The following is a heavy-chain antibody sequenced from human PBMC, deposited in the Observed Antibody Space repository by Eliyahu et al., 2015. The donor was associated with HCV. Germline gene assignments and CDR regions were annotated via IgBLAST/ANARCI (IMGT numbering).Heavy chain of an antibody. D-gene: IGHD6-19*01. Sequence: QVQLVESGGGVVQPXRSLXLXCAAXGFTFXTYGMHWVRQAPGKGLEWVAVISYDGNNNSYADSVKGRFTISRDNSKNTLYLQMNSLRAEDTAVHYCAIIAXAGTDYWGQGTLVTVSS. V-gene: IGHV3-30*03. CDR2: ISYDGNNN. CDR3: AIIAXAGTDY. CDR1: GFTFXTYG. J-gene: IGHJ4*02.